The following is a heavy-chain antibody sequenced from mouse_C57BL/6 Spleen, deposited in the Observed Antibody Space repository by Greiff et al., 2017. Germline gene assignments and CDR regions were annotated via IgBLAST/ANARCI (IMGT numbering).Heavy chain of an antibody. J-gene: IGHJ2*01. CDR2: IYPGNSDT. CDR3: TRDYYFDY. Sequence: EVQLQQSGPVLARPGASVKMSCKISGYTFTSYWLHWVNLRLGQGLEWLGAIYPGNSDTSSNQKFKGKAKLTAVTSASTAYMELSSLTNEDSAVYYWTRDYYFDYWGQGTTLTGSS. V-gene: IGHV1-5*01. CDR1: GYTFTSYW.